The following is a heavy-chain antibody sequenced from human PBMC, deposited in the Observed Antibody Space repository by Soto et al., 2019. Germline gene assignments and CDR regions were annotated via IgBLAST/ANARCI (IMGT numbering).Heavy chain of an antibody. J-gene: IGHJ5*02. CDR1: GFTFSSYT. CDR3: AKGFIRDCGGDCTVDT. V-gene: IGHV3-23*01. CDR2: ISATGGST. Sequence: GGSLRLSCAASGFTFSSYTMSWVRQAPGKGLEWVSGISATGGSTYYADSVKGRFTFSRDNSKNTLYLQMNSLRAEDTAVYYCAKGFIRDCGGDCTVDTWGQGTPVPVSS. D-gene: IGHD2-21*02.